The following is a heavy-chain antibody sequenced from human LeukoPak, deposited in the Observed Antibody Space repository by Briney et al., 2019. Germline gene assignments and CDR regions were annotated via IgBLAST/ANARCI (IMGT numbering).Heavy chain of an antibody. V-gene: IGHV4-39*07. D-gene: IGHD3-10*01. CDR1: GGSISSSSYY. Sequence: SETLSLTCTVSGGSISSSSYYWGWIRQPPRKGLEWIGSIYYSGSTYYNPSLKSRVTISVDTSKNQFSLKLKSVTAADTAVYYCARGGYYGSGNDFRFDPWGQGTLVTVSS. J-gene: IGHJ5*02. CDR3: ARGGYYGSGNDFRFDP. CDR2: IYYSGST.